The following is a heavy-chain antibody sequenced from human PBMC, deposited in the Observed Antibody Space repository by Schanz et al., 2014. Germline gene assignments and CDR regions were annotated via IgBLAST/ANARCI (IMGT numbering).Heavy chain of an antibody. CDR2: INPSSGTT. V-gene: IGHV1-46*03. D-gene: IGHD2-2*01. CDR1: GYTFTSYD. CDR3: ARGGFFDSTSFDS. J-gene: IGHJ4*02. Sequence: QVQLVQSGAEVKKPGASVKVSCKASGYTFTSYDINWVRQATGQGLEWMGKINPSSGTTRIAQNCQGRLTVTRDTSTSTVNMELSSLRSEDTAVYYCARGGFFDSTSFDSWGQGTLVTVSS.